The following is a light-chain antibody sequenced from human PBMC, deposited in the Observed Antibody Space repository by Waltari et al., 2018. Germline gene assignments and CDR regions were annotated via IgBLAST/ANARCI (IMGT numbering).Light chain of an antibody. CDR2: GPD. CDR3: HSRETFSTRL. J-gene: IGLJ2*01. V-gene: IGLV3-19*01. Sequence: SSDLTQSPSLSLALGQTVRITCQGDSLRRHYASWYQQRPGQAPILVLYGPDNRPSGIPDRFSGSTSGNTASLTITGAQAEDEADYYCHSRETFSTRLFGGGTRLTV. CDR1: SLRRHY.